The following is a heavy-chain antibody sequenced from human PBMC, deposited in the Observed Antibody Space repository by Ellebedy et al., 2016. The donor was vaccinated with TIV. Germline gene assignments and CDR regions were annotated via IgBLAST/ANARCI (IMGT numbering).Heavy chain of an antibody. J-gene: IGHJ4*02. CDR2: MNPSSGKT. V-gene: IGHV1-8*01. D-gene: IGHD1-26*01. CDR3: AIAAPPVVGATTGFDY. Sequence: ASVKVSCXASGYTFTSYDINWVRQASGQGLEWMGWMNPSSGKTGFAQKFKGRVTMTRDTSTSTVYMELSSLRSEDTAVYYCAIAAPPVVGATTGFDYWGQGTLVTVSS. CDR1: GYTFTSYD.